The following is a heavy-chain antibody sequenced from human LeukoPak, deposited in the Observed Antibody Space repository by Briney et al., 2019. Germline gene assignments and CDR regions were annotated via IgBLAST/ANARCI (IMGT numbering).Heavy chain of an antibody. CDR1: GFTFDDYA. CDR3: AKDIPDYYDSSGYFDY. J-gene: IGHJ4*02. CDR2: ISGDGGST. D-gene: IGHD3-22*01. V-gene: IGHV3-43*02. Sequence: GGSLRLSCAASGFTFDDYAMHWVRQAPGKGLEWVSLISGDGGSTCYADSVKGRFTISRDNSKNSLYLQMNSLRTEDTALYYCAKDIPDYYDSSGYFDYWGQGTLVTVSS.